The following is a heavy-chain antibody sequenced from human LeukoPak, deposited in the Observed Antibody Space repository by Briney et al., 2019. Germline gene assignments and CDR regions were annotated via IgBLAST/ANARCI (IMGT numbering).Heavy chain of an antibody. CDR2: ISYDGSNK. J-gene: IGHJ4*02. CDR3: ANDHDILTGYYDY. Sequence: PGRSLRLSCAASGFTFSSYGIHWVRQAPGKGLEWVAVISYDGSNKYYADSVKGRFTISRDNSKNTLYLQMNSLRAEDTAVYYCANDHDILTGYYDYWGQGTVVTVSS. V-gene: IGHV3-30*18. CDR1: GFTFSSYG. D-gene: IGHD3-9*01.